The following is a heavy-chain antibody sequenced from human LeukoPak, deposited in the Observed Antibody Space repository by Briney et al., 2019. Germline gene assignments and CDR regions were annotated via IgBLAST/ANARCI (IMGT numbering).Heavy chain of an antibody. CDR3: ARDVYCSGGSCYDWFDP. D-gene: IGHD2-15*01. Sequence: SGGSLTLSCAASGFTFSSYGMQWVRQAPGKGLEWVAFIRYDGSNKYYAHSVKGRFTISRDNSKNTLYLQMNSLRAEDTAVYYCARDVYCSGGSCYDWFDPWGQGTLVTVSS. CDR2: IRYDGSNK. J-gene: IGHJ5*02. V-gene: IGHV3-30*02. CDR1: GFTFSSYG.